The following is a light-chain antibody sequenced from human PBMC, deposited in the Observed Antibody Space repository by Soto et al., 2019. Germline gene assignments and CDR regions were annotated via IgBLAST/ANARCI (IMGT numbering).Light chain of an antibody. CDR3: QQYMSYS. CDR2: DAS. V-gene: IGKV1-5*02. Sequence: DIQMTQSASTLSASVGDRVTIICRASQSISSWLAWYQQKPGKAPKLLIYDASSLESGVPSRFSGSGSGTEFTLTISSLQPDDFATYYCQQYMSYSFGQGTKVDIK. CDR1: QSISSW. J-gene: IGKJ1*01.